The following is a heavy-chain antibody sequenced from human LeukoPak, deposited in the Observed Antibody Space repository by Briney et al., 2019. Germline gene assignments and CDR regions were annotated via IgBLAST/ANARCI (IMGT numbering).Heavy chain of an antibody. CDR3: ARTLLPAVKGAFDI. CDR1: GGSISSYY. V-gene: IGHV4-59*08. Sequence: PSETLSLTCTVSGGSISSYYWSWIRQPPGKGLEWIGYIYYSGSTNYNPSLRSRVTISVDTSKNQFSLSLGSVSAADTAVYYCARTLLPAVKGAFDIWGQGTMVTVSS. J-gene: IGHJ3*02. CDR2: IYYSGST. D-gene: IGHD3-22*01.